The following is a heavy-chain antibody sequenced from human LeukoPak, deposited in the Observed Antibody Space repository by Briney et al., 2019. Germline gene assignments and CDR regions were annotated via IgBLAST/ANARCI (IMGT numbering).Heavy chain of an antibody. CDR2: ISSSVSTI. D-gene: IGHD3-10*02. Sequence: PGGSLRLSCAASGFTFSSYEMNWVRQAPGKGLEWVSYISSSVSTIYYADSVKGRFTISRDNAKNSPYLKMNSLRAEDTAVYYCAELGITMIGGVWGKGTTVTISS. J-gene: IGHJ6*04. V-gene: IGHV3-48*03. CDR1: GFTFSSYE. CDR3: AELGITMIGGV.